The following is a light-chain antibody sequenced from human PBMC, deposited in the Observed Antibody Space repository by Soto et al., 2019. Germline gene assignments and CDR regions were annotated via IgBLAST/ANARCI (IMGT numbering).Light chain of an antibody. CDR1: SGDVGGYNY. CDR2: EVT. CDR3: SSYAGSNDFV. J-gene: IGLJ1*01. V-gene: IGLV2-8*01. Sequence: QSALTQPRSVSASPGQSVTISCTGTSGDVGGYNYVSWYQQHPGKAPKLMIYEVTKRPSGVPDRFSGSKSGNTASLTVSGLQAEDEADYYCSSYAGSNDFVFGSGTKVTVL.